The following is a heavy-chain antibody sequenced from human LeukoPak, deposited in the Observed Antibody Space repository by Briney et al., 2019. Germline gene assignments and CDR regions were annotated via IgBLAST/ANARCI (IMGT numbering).Heavy chain of an antibody. D-gene: IGHD2-2*01. CDR3: ARNSAQCSSTTCYYRHYYYMDV. CDR1: GFTFNNFS. V-gene: IGHV3-21*01. CDR2: ISGGLSFT. Sequence: PGGSLRLSCAASGFTFNNFSMTWVRQAPGKGLEWVSSISGGLSFTYYADSLKGRFTISRDNTKNSLYLQMNSLRAEDTATYYCARNSAQCSSTTCYYRHYYYMDVWGKGTTVTVSS. J-gene: IGHJ6*03.